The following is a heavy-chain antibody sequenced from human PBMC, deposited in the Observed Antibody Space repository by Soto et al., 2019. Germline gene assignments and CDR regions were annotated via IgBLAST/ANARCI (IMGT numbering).Heavy chain of an antibody. D-gene: IGHD3-10*01. J-gene: IGHJ3*02. V-gene: IGHV3-20*01. Sequence: PGGSLRLSCAASGFTFDDYGMSWVRQAPGKGLEWVSGINWNGGSTGYADSVKGRFTISRDNAKNPLYLQMNSLRAEDTALYHCARRLWFGEFHDAFDIWGQGTMVTVSS. CDR3: ARRLWFGEFHDAFDI. CDR1: GFTFDDYG. CDR2: INWNGGST.